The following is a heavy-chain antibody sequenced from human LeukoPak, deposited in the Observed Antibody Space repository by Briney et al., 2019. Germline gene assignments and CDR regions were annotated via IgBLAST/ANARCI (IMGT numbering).Heavy chain of an antibody. Sequence: GALRPSCAASWFTFSRYEMNWGRPAPGEGVGGVSYISSSGSTIYYADSVKGRCTISRDNAKNSLYLQMNSLRAEDTAVYYCAELGITMIGGVWGKGTTVTISS. J-gene: IGHJ6*04. CDR2: ISSSGSTI. D-gene: IGHD3-10*02. CDR1: WFTFSRYE. CDR3: AELGITMIGGV. V-gene: IGHV3-48*03.